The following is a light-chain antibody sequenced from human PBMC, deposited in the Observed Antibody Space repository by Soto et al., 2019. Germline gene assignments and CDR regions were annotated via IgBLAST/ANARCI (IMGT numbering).Light chain of an antibody. Sequence: DIQLTQSPSFLSTSVGDRVTITCRASPGISSNLTWYQQKPGKAPMRRIYIASSLQSGVPSRFSGSGSGTEFKLTINSLQPEDFATYDCQELNSYPLTVGGGTMVDSK. CDR1: PGISSN. V-gene: IGKV1-9*01. J-gene: IGKJ4*01. CDR3: QELNSYPLT. CDR2: IAS.